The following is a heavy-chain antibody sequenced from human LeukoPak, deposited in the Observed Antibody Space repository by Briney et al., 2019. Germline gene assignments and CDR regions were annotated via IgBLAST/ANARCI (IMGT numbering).Heavy chain of an antibody. CDR2: IYPGDSDT. CDR3: ARLRLRFLEWSSATDNWFDP. V-gene: IGHV5-51*01. D-gene: IGHD3-3*01. Sequence: GASLQISFKGSGYRFTSYWIGWVRPMPGKGLEWMGIIYPGDSDTRYSPSFQGQVTISADKSISTAYLQWSSLKASDTAMYYCARLRLRFLEWSSATDNWFDPWGQGTLVTVSS. CDR1: GYRFTSYW. J-gene: IGHJ5*02.